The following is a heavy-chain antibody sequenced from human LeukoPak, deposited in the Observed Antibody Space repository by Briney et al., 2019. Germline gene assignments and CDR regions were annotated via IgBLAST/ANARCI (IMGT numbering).Heavy chain of an antibody. CDR1: RYTLTSYD. D-gene: IGHD3-10*01. J-gene: IGHJ6*03. V-gene: IGHV1-8*01. Sequence: ASVKVSRMASRYTLTSYDINWVRQAPGEGVEWMGLMNHNSGNTSYAQKFHGRVTMTRTTSISTAYMELSSLRSEDTAVYYCARSYYYGSGKNYMDVWGKGTTVTVSS. CDR2: MNHNSGNT. CDR3: ARSYYYGSGKNYMDV.